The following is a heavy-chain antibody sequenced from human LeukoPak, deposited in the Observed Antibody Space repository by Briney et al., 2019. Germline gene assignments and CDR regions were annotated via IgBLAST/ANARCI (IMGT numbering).Heavy chain of an antibody. V-gene: IGHV1-8*01. J-gene: IGHJ4*02. D-gene: IGHD3-10*01. Sequence: GASVKVSCKASGYTFISYDINWVRQATGQGLEWMGWMNPNSGNTGYAQKFQGRVTMTRNTSISTAYMEVSSLRSEDTAVYYCARSMVRGVIIGVDYWGQGTLVTVSS. CDR3: ARSMVRGVIIGVDY. CDR1: GYTFISYD. CDR2: MNPNSGNT.